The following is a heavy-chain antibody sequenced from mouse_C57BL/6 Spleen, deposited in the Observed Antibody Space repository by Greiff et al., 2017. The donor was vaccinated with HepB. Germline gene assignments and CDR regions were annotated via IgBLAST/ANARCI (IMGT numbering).Heavy chain of an antibody. CDR1: GYSFTGYY. J-gene: IGHJ2*01. CDR2: INPSTGGT. V-gene: IGHV1-42*01. Sequence: EVKLMESGPELVKPGASVKISCKASGYSFTGYYMNWVKQSPEKSLEWIGEINPSTGGTTYNQKFKAKATLTVDKSSSTAYMQLKSLTSEDSAVYYCARSNWEGETCFDYWGQGTTLTVSS. D-gene: IGHD4-1*01. CDR3: ARSNWEGETCFDY.